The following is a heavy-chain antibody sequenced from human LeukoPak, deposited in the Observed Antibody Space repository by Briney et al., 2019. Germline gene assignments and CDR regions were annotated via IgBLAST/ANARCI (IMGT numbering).Heavy chain of an antibody. CDR1: GFTFSSYA. CDR3: AKDVWHSSCYWIRSYY. D-gene: IGHD3-22*01. J-gene: IGHJ4*02. Sequence: GGSLRLSCAASGFTFSSYAMSWVRQAPGKGLEWVSAISGSGGSTYYADSVKGRFTISRDNSKNTLYLQMNSLRAEDTAVYYCAKDVWHSSCYWIRSYYWGQGTLVTVSS. V-gene: IGHV3-23*01. CDR2: ISGSGGST.